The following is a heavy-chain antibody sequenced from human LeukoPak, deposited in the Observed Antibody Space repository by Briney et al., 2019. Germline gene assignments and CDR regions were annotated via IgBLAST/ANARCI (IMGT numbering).Heavy chain of an antibody. CDR3: ARGLARFLEWLPGVNYFDY. CDR1: GFTFSSYA. Sequence: PGGSLRLSCAASGFTFSSYAMSWVRQAPGKGLEWVSGINWNGGSTGYADSVKGRFTISRDNAKNSLYLQMNSLRAEDTALYYCARGLARFLEWLPGVNYFDYWGQGTLVTVSS. V-gene: IGHV3-20*04. CDR2: INWNGGST. J-gene: IGHJ4*02. D-gene: IGHD3-3*01.